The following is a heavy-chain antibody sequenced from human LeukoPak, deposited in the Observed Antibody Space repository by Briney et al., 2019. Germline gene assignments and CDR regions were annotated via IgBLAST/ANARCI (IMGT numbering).Heavy chain of an antibody. CDR1: GFTFSSYA. J-gene: IGHJ4*02. CDR2: ISSSSSYI. CDR3: ARARARELSDDY. Sequence: GGSLRLSCAASGFTFSSYAMSWVRQAPGKGLEWVSSISSSSSYIYYADSVKGRFTISRDNAKNSLYLQMNSLRAEDTAVYYCARARARELSDDYWGQGTLVTVSS. V-gene: IGHV3-21*01. D-gene: IGHD1-26*01.